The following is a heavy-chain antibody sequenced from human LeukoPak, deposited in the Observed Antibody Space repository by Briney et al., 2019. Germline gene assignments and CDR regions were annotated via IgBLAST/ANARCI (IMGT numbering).Heavy chain of an antibody. CDR2: IKQDGSEK. J-gene: IGHJ6*03. Sequence: SGGSLRLSCAASGFTFSNYGMNWVRQAPGKGLEWVANIKQDGSEKYYVDSVKGRFTISRDNAKNSLYLQMNGLRAEDTAVYYCARDRVATIYYYYYYMDVWGKGTTVTISS. V-gene: IGHV3-7*01. CDR1: GFTFSNYG. D-gene: IGHD5-12*01. CDR3: ARDRVATIYYYYYYMDV.